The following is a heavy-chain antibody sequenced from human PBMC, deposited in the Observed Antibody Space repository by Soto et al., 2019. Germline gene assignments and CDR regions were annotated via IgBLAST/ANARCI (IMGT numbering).Heavy chain of an antibody. Sequence: EVQLLESGGGLVQPGGSLRLSCAASGFTFSSYAMSWVRQAPGKGLEWVSAISGSGGSTYYADSVKGRFTISRDNSKNTLYLQMNRLRAEDTAVYYCAKAVWFGELKSYYFDYWGQGTLVTVSS. V-gene: IGHV3-23*01. CDR3: AKAVWFGELKSYYFDY. CDR1: GFTFSSYA. J-gene: IGHJ4*02. CDR2: ISGSGGST. D-gene: IGHD3-10*01.